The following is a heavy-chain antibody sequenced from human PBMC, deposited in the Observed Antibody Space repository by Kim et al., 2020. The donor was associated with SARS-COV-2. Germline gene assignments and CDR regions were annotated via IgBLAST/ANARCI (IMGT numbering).Heavy chain of an antibody. V-gene: IGHV3-30*01. Sequence: EKDQFNISRKNSKNTLYLQMTSLRAEDTAVYYCARDGNIHYAILTGYLDYWGQGTLVTVSS. CDR3: ARDGNIHYAILTGYLDY. D-gene: IGHD3-9*01. J-gene: IGHJ4*02.